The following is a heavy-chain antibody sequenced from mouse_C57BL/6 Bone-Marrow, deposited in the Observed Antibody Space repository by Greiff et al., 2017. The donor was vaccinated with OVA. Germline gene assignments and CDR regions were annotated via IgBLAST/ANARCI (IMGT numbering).Heavy chain of an antibody. D-gene: IGHD1-1*01. V-gene: IGHV1-64*01. CDR1: GYTFTSYW. Sequence: QVQLQQPGAELVKPGASVKLSCKASGYTFTSYWMHWVKQRPGQGLEWIGMIHPNSGSTNYNEKFKSKATLTVDKSSSTAYMQLSSLTSEDSAVYYCASGTTVVAPYAMDYWGQGTSVTVSS. CDR3: ASGTTVVAPYAMDY. J-gene: IGHJ4*01. CDR2: IHPNSGST.